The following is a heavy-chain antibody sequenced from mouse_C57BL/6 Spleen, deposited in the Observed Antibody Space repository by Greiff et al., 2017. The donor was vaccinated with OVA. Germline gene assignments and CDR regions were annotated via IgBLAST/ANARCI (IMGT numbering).Heavy chain of an antibody. Sequence: QVQLKQPGAELVMPGASVKLSCKASGYTFTSYWMHWVKQRPGQGLEWIGEIDPSDSYTNYNQKFKGKATLTVDKSSSTAYMQLSSLTSEDSAVYYCARGQITTVVAGDDWGQGTTLTVSS. CDR1: GYTFTSYW. J-gene: IGHJ2*01. V-gene: IGHV1-69*01. D-gene: IGHD1-1*01. CDR3: ARGQITTVVAGDD. CDR2: IDPSDSYT.